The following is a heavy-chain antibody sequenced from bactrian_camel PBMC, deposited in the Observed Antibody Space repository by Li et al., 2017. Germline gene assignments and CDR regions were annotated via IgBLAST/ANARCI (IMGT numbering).Heavy chain of an antibody. CDR2: IKSDGST. CDR3: ARDRGDIWNTGAGRIRACIRAVDEANFGV. Sequence: HVQLVESGGDSVQAGGSLRLSCTISGDTTGRYCLGWFRQVPGEEREGVATIKSDGSTAYAGSVKGRFIISNVNTENILYLQMNSLKPEDTGIYYCARDRGDIWNTGAGRIRACIRAVDEANFGVWGQGTQVTVS. CDR1: GDTTGRYC. V-gene: IGHV3S55*01. J-gene: IGHJ4*01. D-gene: IGHD3*01.